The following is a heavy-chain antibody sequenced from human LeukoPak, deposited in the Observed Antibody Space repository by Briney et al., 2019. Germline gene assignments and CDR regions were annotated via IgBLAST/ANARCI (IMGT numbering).Heavy chain of an antibody. V-gene: IGHV3-74*01. CDR1: GFTFSRHW. CDR3: ASDTVDTAVGIDY. Sequence: PGGSLRLTCAASGFTFSRHWMHWVRQAQGQGLVWVSRSNSDGSSTNYADSVKGRFTLSRDNAKNTLYLQMNSLRAEDTAVYFCASDTVDTAVGIDYWGQGTLVTVSS. CDR2: SNSDGSST. D-gene: IGHD5-18*01. J-gene: IGHJ4*02.